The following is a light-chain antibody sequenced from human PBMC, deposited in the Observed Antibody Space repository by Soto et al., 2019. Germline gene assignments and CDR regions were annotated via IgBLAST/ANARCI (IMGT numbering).Light chain of an antibody. CDR1: QSVSSY. Sequence: EIVLTQSPATLSLSPGERATLSCRASQSVSSYLAWYQQKPGQAPRLLIYDASNRATGIPARFSGSGSGTDFTLTISSLEPEDFAVYYCQQRSNWPWTFGQGPSWRSN. V-gene: IGKV3-11*01. J-gene: IGKJ2*02. CDR3: QQRSNWPWT. CDR2: DAS.